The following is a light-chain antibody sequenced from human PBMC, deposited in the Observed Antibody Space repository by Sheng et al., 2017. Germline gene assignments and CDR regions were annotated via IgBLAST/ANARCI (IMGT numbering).Light chain of an antibody. CDR1: QGISSY. Sequence: DIQLTQSPSFLSASVGDRVTITCRASQGISSYLAWYQQKPGKAPNLLIYGASTLQTGVPSRFDGSGSGTDFILTISSLQPEDFATYYCQQSSSFPPTFGQGTKVEI. V-gene: IGKV1-9*01. CDR3: QQSSSFPPT. J-gene: IGKJ1*01. CDR2: GAS.